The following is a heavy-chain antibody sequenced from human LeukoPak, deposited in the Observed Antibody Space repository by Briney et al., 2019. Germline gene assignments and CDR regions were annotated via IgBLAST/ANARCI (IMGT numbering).Heavy chain of an antibody. J-gene: IGHJ4*02. CDR1: GFTFSDAL. CDR3: TTDWSR. D-gene: IGHD2-8*02. Sequence: GGSLRLSCAASGFTFSDALMTWVRQAPGKGLEWVGRIQTKSEGGTADYAAPVRGRFTISRDDSKNTVNLQMNSLKTEDTGVYYCTTDWSRWGQGTLVTVSS. V-gene: IGHV3-15*01. CDR2: IQTKSEGGTA.